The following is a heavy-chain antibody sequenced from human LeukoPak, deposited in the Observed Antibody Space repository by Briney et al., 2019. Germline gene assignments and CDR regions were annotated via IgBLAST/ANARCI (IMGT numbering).Heavy chain of an antibody. V-gene: IGHV1-18*01. CDR2: ISAYNGNT. D-gene: IGHD3-3*01. CDR1: GYTFTIYG. CDR3: ARGALWRGVDY. J-gene: IGHJ4*02. Sequence: ASVKVSCKASGYTFTIYGISWVRQAPGQGLEWMGWISAYNGNTNYAQKLQGRVPMTTHTSKSTAYMELRSLRSDDTAVYYCARGALWRGVDYWGQGTLVTVSS.